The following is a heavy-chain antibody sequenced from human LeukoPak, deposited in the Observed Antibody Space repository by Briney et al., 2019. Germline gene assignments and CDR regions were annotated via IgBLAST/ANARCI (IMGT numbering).Heavy chain of an antibody. CDR2: ISGSGGST. V-gene: IGHV3-23*01. CDR1: GFTFSSYA. CDR3: AKLGYCSSTSCYGAYYYYMDV. Sequence: PGGSLRLSCAASGFTFSSYAMSWVRQAPGKGLNWVSAISGSGGSTYYADSVKGRFTISRDNSKNTLYLQMNSLRAEDTAVYYCAKLGYCSSTSCYGAYYYYMDVWGKGTTVTVSS. D-gene: IGHD2-2*01. J-gene: IGHJ6*03.